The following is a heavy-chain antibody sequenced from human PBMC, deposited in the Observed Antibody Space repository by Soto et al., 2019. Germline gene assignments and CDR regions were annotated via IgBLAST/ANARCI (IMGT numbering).Heavy chain of an antibody. CDR3: ARDRIAVAGTLDY. Sequence: SVKVSCKASGGTFSSYAISWVRQAPGQGLEWMGGIIPIFGTANYAQKFQGRVTITADESTSTAYMELSSLRSEDTAVYYCARDRIAVAGTLDYWGQGTLVTVSS. D-gene: IGHD6-19*01. V-gene: IGHV1-69*13. CDR2: IIPIFGTA. J-gene: IGHJ4*02. CDR1: GGTFSSYA.